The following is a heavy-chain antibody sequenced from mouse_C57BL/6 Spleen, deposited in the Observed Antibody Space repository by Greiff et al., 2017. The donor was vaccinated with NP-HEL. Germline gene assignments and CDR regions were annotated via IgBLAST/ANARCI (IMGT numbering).Heavy chain of an antibody. V-gene: IGHV7-3*01. CDR3: ARSPTGTRYFDV. CDR1: GFTFTDYY. D-gene: IGHD4-1*02. CDR2: IRNKANGYTT. Sequence: EVQVVESGGGLVQPGGSLSLSCAASGFTFTDYYMSWVRQPPGKALEWLGFIRNKANGYTTEYSASVKGRFTISRDNSQSILYLQMNALRAEDSATYYCARSPTGTRYFDVWGTGTTVTVSS. J-gene: IGHJ1*03.